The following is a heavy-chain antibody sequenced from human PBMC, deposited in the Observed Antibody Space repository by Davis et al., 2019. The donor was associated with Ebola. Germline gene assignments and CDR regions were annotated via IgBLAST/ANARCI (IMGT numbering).Heavy chain of an antibody. V-gene: IGHV3-53*01. CDR1: GFTVSSNY. Sequence: GGSLRLSCAASGFTVSSNYMNWVRQAPGKGLEWVSGIYSGGSTYYPDSVKGRFTISRDNSKNTLYLQMNSLRAEDTAVYYCAKDGVVVPAAIVYYYYYMDVWGKGTTVTVSS. J-gene: IGHJ6*03. D-gene: IGHD2-2*02. CDR3: AKDGVVVPAAIVYYYYYMDV. CDR2: IYSGGST.